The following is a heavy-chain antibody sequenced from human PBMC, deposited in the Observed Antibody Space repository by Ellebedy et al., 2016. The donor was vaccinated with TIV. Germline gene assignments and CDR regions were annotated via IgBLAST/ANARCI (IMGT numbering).Heavy chain of an antibody. CDR2: INHSGGT. CDR1: GASFSAYY. CDR3: ARGIKSGYLGD. Sequence: MPGGPLRLSCAVYGASFSAYYWTWTRQPPGNGLEWIGEINHSGGTKYNPSLKSRVTISIDTSKDQFSLRLTSVTAADMALYYCARGIKSGYLGDWGQGTLVTVSS. J-gene: IGHJ4*02. D-gene: IGHD3-3*01. V-gene: IGHV4-34*01.